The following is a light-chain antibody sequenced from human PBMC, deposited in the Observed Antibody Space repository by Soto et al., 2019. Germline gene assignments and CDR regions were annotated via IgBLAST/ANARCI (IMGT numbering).Light chain of an antibody. CDR2: DAY. V-gene: IGKV3-11*01. CDR3: QQRHMWPIT. CDR1: QSFRGL. Sequence: EVVLTQSPVTLSLSPGERATLSCRASQSFRGLLAWYQQKPGQAPRLLIYDAYNRATGIPPRFGGSGSGKDFTLTISSLEPEDSAVYYCQQRHMWPITFGQGKRLEIK. J-gene: IGKJ5*01.